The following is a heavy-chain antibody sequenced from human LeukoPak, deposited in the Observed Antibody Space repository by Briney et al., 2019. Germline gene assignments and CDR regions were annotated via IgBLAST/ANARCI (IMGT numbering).Heavy chain of an antibody. CDR1: GGSISSYY. CDR2: IYYSGST. D-gene: IGHD3-10*01. J-gene: IGHJ4*02. CDR3: ARLGDYYGSGSYSAYDY. Sequence: SETLSLTCTVSGGSISSYYWSWIRQPPGKGLEWIGYIYYSGSTNYNPSLKSRVTISVDTSKNQFSLKLGSVTAADTAVYYCARLGDYYGSGSYSAYDYWGQGTLVTVSS. V-gene: IGHV4-59*01.